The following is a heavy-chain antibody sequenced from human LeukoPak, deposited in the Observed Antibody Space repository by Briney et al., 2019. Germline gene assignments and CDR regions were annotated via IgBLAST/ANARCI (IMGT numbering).Heavy chain of an antibody. D-gene: IGHD4-23*01. J-gene: IGHJ6*02. Sequence: GGSLRLSCAASGFTFSIYWMHWVRQAPGKGLVWVSRISSEGSSTTYADSVKGRFTISRDNAKDTLYLQMNSLRAEDTAVYYCARGEVVRSYYYYGMDVWGQGTTVTVSS. CDR3: ARGEVVRSYYYYGMDV. CDR1: GFTFSIYW. CDR2: ISSEGSST. V-gene: IGHV3-74*01.